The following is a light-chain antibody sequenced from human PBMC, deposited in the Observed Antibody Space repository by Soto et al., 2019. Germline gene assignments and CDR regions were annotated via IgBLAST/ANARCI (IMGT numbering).Light chain of an antibody. CDR3: QQYGSSPGT. CDR1: QSVGSYY. Sequence: EIVLTQSPGTLSLSPGERGTLSCRASQSVGSYYLAWYQQKPGQAPRLLIYDASSRATGTPDRLSGSGSGTDFTFTISRLEPEDFAVYYCQQYGSSPGTFGQGTRLEIK. J-gene: IGKJ5*01. CDR2: DAS. V-gene: IGKV3-20*01.